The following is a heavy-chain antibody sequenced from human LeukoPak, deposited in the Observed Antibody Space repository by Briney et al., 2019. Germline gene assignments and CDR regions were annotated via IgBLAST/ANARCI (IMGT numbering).Heavy chain of an antibody. CDR1: GYTFTSYG. J-gene: IGHJ4*02. Sequence: GASVKVSCKASGYTFTSYGISWVRQAPGQGLEWMGWISAYNGNTNYAQKFQGRVTMTTDTSTSTAYMDLRSLRSDDTAVYYCARDRVAYYYDSSGYKSFDYWGQGTLVTVSS. CDR3: ARDRVAYYYDSSGYKSFDY. CDR2: ISAYNGNT. V-gene: IGHV1-18*01. D-gene: IGHD3-22*01.